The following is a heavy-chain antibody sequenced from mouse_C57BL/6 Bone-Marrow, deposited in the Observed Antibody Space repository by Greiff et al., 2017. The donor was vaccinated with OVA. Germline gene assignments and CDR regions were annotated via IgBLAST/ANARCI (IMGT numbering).Heavy chain of an antibody. J-gene: IGHJ1*03. CDR3: ARSKSLITTVVDYWYFDV. CDR1: GFTFSDYG. V-gene: IGHV5-17*01. CDR2: ISSGSSTI. Sequence: EVQVVESGGGLVKPGGSLKLSCAASGFTFSDYGMHWVRQAPEKGLEWVAYISSGSSTIYYADTVKGRFTISRDNAKNTLFLQMTSLRSEDTAMYYCARSKSLITTVVDYWYFDVWGTGTTVTVSS. D-gene: IGHD1-1*01.